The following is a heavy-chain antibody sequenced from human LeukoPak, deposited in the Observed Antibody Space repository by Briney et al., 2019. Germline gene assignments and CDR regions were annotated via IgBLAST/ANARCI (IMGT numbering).Heavy chain of an antibody. V-gene: IGHV1-69*13. Sequence: ASVKVSCKASGGTFSSYAISWVRQAPGQGLERMGGIIPIFGTANYAQKFQGRVTITADESTSTAYMELSSLRSEDTAVYCCARGGDYGDYVGHAFDIWGQGTMVTVSS. CDR2: IIPIFGTA. CDR1: GGTFSSYA. D-gene: IGHD4-17*01. CDR3: ARGGDYGDYVGHAFDI. J-gene: IGHJ3*02.